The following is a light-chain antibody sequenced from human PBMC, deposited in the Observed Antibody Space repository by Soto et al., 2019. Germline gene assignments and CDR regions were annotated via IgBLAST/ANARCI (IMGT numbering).Light chain of an antibody. V-gene: IGKV1-27*01. CDR1: QGISNY. CDR2: AAS. Sequence: DIQMTQSPSSLSASVGDRVTITCRASQGISNYLAWYQQKPGTVPKLLISAASTLQTGVPSRFSGGGSGTDFTLTISSLQPEDSASYCCQQSYSSWATFGGGTKVEIQ. J-gene: IGKJ4*01. CDR3: QQSYSSWAT.